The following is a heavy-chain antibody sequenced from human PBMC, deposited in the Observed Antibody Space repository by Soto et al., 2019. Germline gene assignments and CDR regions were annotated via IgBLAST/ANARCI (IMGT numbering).Heavy chain of an antibody. V-gene: IGHV4-61*03. J-gene: IGHJ4*02. CDR3: ARDIRGYRRAFDY. Sequence: GTLSLTWTVSGYSFIRDSYDWTGIRQPPGKGLEWIGYVYSRGRTNYNPSLKRGVTISLDTSSNHFSMKFTSVTAADTAVYYCARDIRGYRRAFDYWGQGTLVTVSS. CDR2: VYSRGRT. D-gene: IGHD5-18*01. CDR1: GYSFIRDSYD.